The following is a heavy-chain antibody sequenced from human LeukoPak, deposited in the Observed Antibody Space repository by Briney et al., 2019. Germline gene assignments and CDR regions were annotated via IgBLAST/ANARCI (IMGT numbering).Heavy chain of an antibody. D-gene: IGHD3-10*01. J-gene: IGHJ4*02. CDR3: AKDPSWGSGSYLFFDY. Sequence: GGSLRLSCAASGFTFSSYAMSWVRQAPGKGLEWVSAISGSGGSTYYADSVKGRFTISRDNSKNTLYLQMNSLRAEDTAVYYCAKDPSWGSGSYLFFDYWGQGTLVTVSS. V-gene: IGHV3-23*01. CDR2: ISGSGGST. CDR1: GFTFSSYA.